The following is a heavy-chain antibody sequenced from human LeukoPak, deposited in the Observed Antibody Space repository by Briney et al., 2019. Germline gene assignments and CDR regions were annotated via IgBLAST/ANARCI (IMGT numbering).Heavy chain of an antibody. CDR1: GFIFSDYN. CDR3: VGGGSYCSGGSCFDY. J-gene: IGHJ4*02. Sequence: AGGSLRLSCEASGFIFSDYNMNWVRQAPGKGLEWLSYIDSSSSTIYYADSVKGRFTISRDNAKNSLYLQMNSLRAEDTAVYYCVGGGSYCSGGSCFDYWGQGTLVTVSS. CDR2: IDSSSSTI. V-gene: IGHV3-48*04. D-gene: IGHD2-15*01.